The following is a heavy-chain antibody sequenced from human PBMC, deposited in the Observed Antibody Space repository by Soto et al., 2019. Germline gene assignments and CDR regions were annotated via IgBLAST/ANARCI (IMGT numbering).Heavy chain of an antibody. CDR2: IYHSGST. CDR3: ARAWGYCSGGSCYHTPYYYYGMDV. CDR1: GGSISSSNW. Sequence: SETLSLTCAVSGGSISSSNWWSWVRQPPGKGLEWIGEIYHSGSTNYNPSLKSRVTISVDKSKNQFSLKLSSVTAADTAVYYCARAWGYCSGGSCYHTPYYYYGMDVWGQGTTVTVSS. D-gene: IGHD2-15*01. J-gene: IGHJ6*02. V-gene: IGHV4-4*02.